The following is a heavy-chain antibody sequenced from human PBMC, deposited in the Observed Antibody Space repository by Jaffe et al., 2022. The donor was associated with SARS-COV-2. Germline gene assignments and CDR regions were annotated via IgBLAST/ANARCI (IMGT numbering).Heavy chain of an antibody. CDR2: IDPSDSET. V-gene: IGHV5-10-1*03. CDR1: GYTFSNYW. J-gene: IGHJ6*02. Sequence: ELQLVQSGAEVKKPGESLRISCKASGYTFSNYWISWVRQMPGKGLEWMGSIDPSDSETNYSPSFQGHVTISADKSTATAYLQRSSLKASDTAMYYCARHTRDGLDVWGQGTTVTVSS. CDR3: ARHTRDGLDV.